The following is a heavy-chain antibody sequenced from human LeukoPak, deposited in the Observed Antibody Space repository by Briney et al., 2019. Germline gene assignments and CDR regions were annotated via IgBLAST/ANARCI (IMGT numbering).Heavy chain of an antibody. D-gene: IGHD3-3*01. J-gene: IGHJ3*02. Sequence: SETLSLTCTVSGGSISSSSYYWGWIRQPPGKGLEWIGSIYYSGSTYYNPSLKSRVTISVDTSKNQFSLKLSSVTAADTAVYYCARESRITIFGVVIPYDAFDIWGQGTMVTVSS. CDR2: IYYSGST. CDR1: GGSISSSSYY. CDR3: ARESRITIFGVVIPYDAFDI. V-gene: IGHV4-39*07.